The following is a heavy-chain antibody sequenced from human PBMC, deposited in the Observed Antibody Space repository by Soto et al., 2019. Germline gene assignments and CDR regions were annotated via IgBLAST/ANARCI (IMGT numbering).Heavy chain of an antibody. CDR2: INHSERT. Sequence: SETLSLTCAVYGGSFSGYYWSWIRQPPGKGLEWIGEINHSERTNYNPSLKSQVTISVDTSKNHFSLKLTSVTAADTAVYYCATHPPYGPLDHWGQGTLVTVSS. CDR1: GGSFSGYY. CDR3: ATHPPYGPLDH. D-gene: IGHD4-17*01. V-gene: IGHV4-34*01. J-gene: IGHJ4*02.